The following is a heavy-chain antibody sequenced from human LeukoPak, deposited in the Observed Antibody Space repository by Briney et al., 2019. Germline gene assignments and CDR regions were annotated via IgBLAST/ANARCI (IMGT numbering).Heavy chain of an antibody. V-gene: IGHV1-2*02. CDR3: ARDRSPPSAPVAGNFDY. Sequence: ASVKVSCKASGYTFTGYYMHWVRQAPGQGLEWMGWINPNSGGTNYAQTFQGRVTMTRDTSISTAYMELSRLRSDDTAVYYCARDRSPPSAPVAGNFDYWGQGALVTVSS. CDR2: INPNSGGT. D-gene: IGHD6-19*01. J-gene: IGHJ4*02. CDR1: GYTFTGYY.